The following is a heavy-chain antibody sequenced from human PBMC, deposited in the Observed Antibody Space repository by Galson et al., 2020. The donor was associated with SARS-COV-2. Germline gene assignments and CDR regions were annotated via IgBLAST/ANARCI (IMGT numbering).Heavy chain of an antibody. V-gene: IGHV3-43*01. CDR1: GFTFDDYT. J-gene: IGHJ6*02. CDR2: ISWDGGST. Sequence: GGSLRLSCAASGFTFDDYTMHWVRQAPGKGLEWVSLISWDGGSTYYADSVKGRFTISRDNSKNTLYLQMNSLRTEDTALYYCAKSQVREVIIPLQGGMDVWGQGTTVTVSS. CDR3: AKSQVREVIIPLQGGMDV. D-gene: IGHD3-10*01.